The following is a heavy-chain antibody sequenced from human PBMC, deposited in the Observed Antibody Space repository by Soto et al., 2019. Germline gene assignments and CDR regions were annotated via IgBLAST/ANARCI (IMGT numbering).Heavy chain of an antibody. J-gene: IGHJ4*02. CDR2: ISGSGGST. CDR1: GFTFSSYA. V-gene: IGHV3-23*01. Sequence: PGGSLRLSCAASGFTFSSYAMSWVRQAPGKGLEWVSAISGSGGSTYYADSVKGRFTISRDNSKNTLYLQMNSLRAEDTAVYYCAKTYRSFCSGGSCYSGFDYWGQGTLVTVSS. CDR3: AKTYRSFCSGGSCYSGFDY. D-gene: IGHD2-15*01.